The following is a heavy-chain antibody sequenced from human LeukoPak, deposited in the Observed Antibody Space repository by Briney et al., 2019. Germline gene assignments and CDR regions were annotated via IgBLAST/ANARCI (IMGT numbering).Heavy chain of an antibody. CDR3: ARDPSPFNGDYGY. CDR1: GVTVSSSY. Sequence: GGSLRLSCAASGVTVSSSYMSWVRQAPGKGLEWVSIMYSGGATDYADSVKGRFTISRDNSKNTLYLQMNSLRAEDTAVYYCARDPSPFNGDYGYWGQGTLVIVSS. CDR2: MYSGGAT. D-gene: IGHD4-17*01. J-gene: IGHJ4*02. V-gene: IGHV3-66*01.